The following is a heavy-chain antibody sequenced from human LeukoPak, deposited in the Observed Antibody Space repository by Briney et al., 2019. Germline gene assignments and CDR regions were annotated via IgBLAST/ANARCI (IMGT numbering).Heavy chain of an antibody. J-gene: IGHJ4*02. V-gene: IGHV4-4*07. CDR3: ARDYDTSGYYFHY. D-gene: IGHD3-22*01. Sequence: SETLSLTCTVSGGSISSYYWSWIRQPAGKGLEWIGRIYTSGSTNYNPSLKSRVTMSVDTSKTQFSLKLTYVTAADTAVYYCARDYDTSGYYFHYWGQGTLVSVSS. CDR2: IYTSGST. CDR1: GGSISSYY.